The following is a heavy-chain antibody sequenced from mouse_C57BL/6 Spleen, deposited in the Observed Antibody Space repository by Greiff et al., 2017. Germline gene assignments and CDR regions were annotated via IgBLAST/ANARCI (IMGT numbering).Heavy chain of an antibody. J-gene: IGHJ4*01. CDR3: ARYYERDAMDY. V-gene: IGHV1-55*01. CDR1: GYTFTSYW. Sequence: VQLQQPGAELVKPGASVKMSCKASGYTFTSYWITWVKQRPGQGLEWIGDIYPGSGSTNYNAKFKSKATLTVDTSSSTAYMQLSSRTSEDSAVYYCARYYERDAMDYWGQGTSVTVSS. CDR2: IYPGSGST. D-gene: IGHD1-1*01.